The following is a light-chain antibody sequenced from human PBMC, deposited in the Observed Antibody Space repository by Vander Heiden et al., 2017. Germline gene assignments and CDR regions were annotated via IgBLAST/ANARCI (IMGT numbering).Light chain of an antibody. CDR2: DVF. J-gene: IGLJ3*02. Sequence: QSALTQPASVSGSPGQSITISCTGPRSDLGSYNYFSWYQPHPGKAPKLVIFDVFKWPSGVSVRVSGSKSDTTASLTVSGRQAEDEANYYGSSYTTVSSWVFGGGTKLTVL. CDR3: SSYTTVSSWV. CDR1: RSDLGSYNY. V-gene: IGLV2-14*03.